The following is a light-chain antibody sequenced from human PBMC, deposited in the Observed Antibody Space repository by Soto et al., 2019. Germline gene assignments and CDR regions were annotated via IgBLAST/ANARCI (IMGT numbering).Light chain of an antibody. CDR1: QSVSSD. V-gene: IGKV3-15*01. J-gene: IGKJ4*01. Sequence: IVLTQSPATLSVYPGERATLSCRASQSVSSDLAWYQQKPGQAPRLLIYGASTRATSIAARFSGSGSGTEFTLTITSLQSEDFAVYYRQQYNSWPPTFGGGTKVDIK. CDR2: GAS. CDR3: QQYNSWPPT.